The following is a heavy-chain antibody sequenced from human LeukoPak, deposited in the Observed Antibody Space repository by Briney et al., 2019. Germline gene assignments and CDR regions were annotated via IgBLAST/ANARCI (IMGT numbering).Heavy chain of an antibody. D-gene: IGHD2-21*01. Sequence: ASVKVSCKASGYTFTGYYMHWVRQAPGQGLEWMGWINPNSGGTNYAQKFQGRVTMTRDTSISTAYMELSRLRSDDTAVYYCARAPRRAIKHSIDYWGQGTLVTVSS. CDR1: GYTFTGYY. V-gene: IGHV1-2*02. J-gene: IGHJ4*02. CDR3: ARAPRRAIKHSIDY. CDR2: INPNSGGT.